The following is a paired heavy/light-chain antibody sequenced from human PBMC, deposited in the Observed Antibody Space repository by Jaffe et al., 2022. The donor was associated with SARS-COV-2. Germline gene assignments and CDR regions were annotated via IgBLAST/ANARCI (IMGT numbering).Heavy chain of an antibody. J-gene: IGHJ2*01. CDR3: ARGDFYYDSSGYYYATYWYFDL. CDR2: IYTSGST. V-gene: IGHV4-4*07. Sequence: QVQLQESGPGLVKPSETLSLTCTVSGGSISSYYWSWIRQPAGKGLEWIGRIYTSGSTNYNPSLKSRVTMSVDTSKNQFSLKLSSVTAADTAVYYCARGDFYYDSSGYYYATYWYFDLWGRGTLVTVSS. D-gene: IGHD3-22*01. CDR1: GGSISSYY.
Light chain of an antibody. CDR2: EVS. CDR1: SSDVGGYNY. J-gene: IGLJ1*01. V-gene: IGLV2-14*01. CDR3: SSYTSSSTPYV. Sequence: QSALTQPASVSGSPGQSITISCTGTSSDVGGYNYVSWYQQHPGKAPKLMIYEVSNRPSGVPDRFSGSKSGNTASLTISGLQAEDEADYYCSSYTSSSTPYVFGTGTKVTVL.